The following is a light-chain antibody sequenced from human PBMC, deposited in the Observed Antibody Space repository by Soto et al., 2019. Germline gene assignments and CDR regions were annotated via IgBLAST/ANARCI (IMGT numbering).Light chain of an antibody. CDR3: GSWDSSLSAYV. CDR1: SSNIGGKF. V-gene: IGLV1-51*01. Sequence: QSVMTQPPSVSAAPGQRVTISCSGSSSNIGGKFLIWYQQLPGTAPKLLIYGDDKGPSGIPDRFSGSKSGTSATLGITGFQTGDEADYYCGSWDSSLSAYVFGTGTKLTVL. J-gene: IGLJ1*01. CDR2: GDD.